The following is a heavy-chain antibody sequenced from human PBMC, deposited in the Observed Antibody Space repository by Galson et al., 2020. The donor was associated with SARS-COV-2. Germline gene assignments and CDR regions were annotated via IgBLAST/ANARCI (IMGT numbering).Heavy chain of an antibody. Sequence: SETLSLTGSVSGGSISSTGYYWGWIRQPPGKGLECIGSIYYNGETYYNPSFKSRVTISVDTSKNQFSLKLTSVTATDTAVYYCVRFTSGWFEVDYWGQGTLVTVPS. J-gene: IGHJ4*02. CDR3: VRFTSGWFEVDY. CDR1: GGSISSTGYY. V-gene: IGHV4-39*01. D-gene: IGHD6-19*01. CDR2: IYYNGET.